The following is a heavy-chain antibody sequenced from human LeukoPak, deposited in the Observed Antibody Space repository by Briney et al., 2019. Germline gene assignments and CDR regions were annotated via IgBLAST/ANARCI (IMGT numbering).Heavy chain of an antibody. D-gene: IGHD1-14*01. CDR1: GFTFSNYA. J-gene: IGHJ6*02. V-gene: IGHV3-23*01. CDR2: ISGSGGST. CDR3: AKVGGMADYYYYYGMDV. Sequence: GGSLRLSCAASGFTFSNYAMRWVRQAPGKGLEWVSAISGSGGSTYYADSVKGRFTISRDNSKNTLYLQMNSLRAEDTAVYYCAKVGGMADYYYYYGMDVWGQGTTVTVSS.